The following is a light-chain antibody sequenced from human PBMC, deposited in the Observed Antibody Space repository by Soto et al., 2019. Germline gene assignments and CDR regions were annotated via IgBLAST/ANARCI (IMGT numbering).Light chain of an antibody. CDR2: GAS. V-gene: IGKV3-20*01. CDR1: QSVSSTY. CDR3: QQYGSLPWT. J-gene: IGKJ1*01. Sequence: EIVLTQSPGTLSLSPGERATLSCRATQSVSSTYLGWYQQKPGQAPRLLIYGASSRATGIPGRFSGSGSGTDFTLTISRLEPEDFAVYYCQQYGSLPWTFGQGTKVDI.